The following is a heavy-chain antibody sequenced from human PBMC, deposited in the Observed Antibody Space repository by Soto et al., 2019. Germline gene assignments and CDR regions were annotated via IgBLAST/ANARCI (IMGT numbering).Heavy chain of an antibody. Sequence: EASVKVSCKASGYTFTSYGISWVRQAPGQGLEWMGWISAYNGNTNYAQKLQGRVTMTTDTSTSTAYMELRSLRSEDTAVYFCARDKGRQQLGGNYYYITDIWGQGTTVTVSS. D-gene: IGHD3-3*02. CDR1: GYTFTSYG. CDR2: ISAYNGNT. V-gene: IGHV1-18*01. J-gene: IGHJ6*02. CDR3: ARDKGRQQLGGNYYYITDI.